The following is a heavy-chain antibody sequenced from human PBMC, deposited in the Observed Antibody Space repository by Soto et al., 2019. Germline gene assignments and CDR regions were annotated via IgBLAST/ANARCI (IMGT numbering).Heavy chain of an antibody. CDR1: GSTLGSSSYY. Sequence: SVSLTLPCTSSGSTLGSSSYYWGWIRQSPGKAVEWIGNIYYCGTTFYNPSLNRRVTISVDTSQNQFYQHLSSVTAADTAIFYCASIAAPCTSHFECGGQGTLVTVST. CDR3: ASIAAPCTSHFEC. V-gene: IGHV4-39*01. J-gene: IGHJ1*01. CDR2: IYYCGTT. D-gene: IGHD2-21*01.